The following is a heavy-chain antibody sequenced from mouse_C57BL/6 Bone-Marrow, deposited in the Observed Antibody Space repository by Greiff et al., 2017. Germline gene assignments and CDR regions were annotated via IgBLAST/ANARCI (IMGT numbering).Heavy chain of an antibody. V-gene: IGHV1-49*01. CDR2: ITMYSDAT. J-gene: IGHJ4*01. CDR1: YFTFMASA. Sequence: LQQSGAELVKPGSSVKLSCKDSYFTFMASAMHWVKQRPGQGLEWIGTITMYSDATEYSENFKGKATLTVNTSSSTAYMELSSLTSEDSAVYYYGRNYYSNYFYAMAYWGQGTSVTVSS. CDR3: GRNYYSNYFYAMAY. D-gene: IGHD2-5*01.